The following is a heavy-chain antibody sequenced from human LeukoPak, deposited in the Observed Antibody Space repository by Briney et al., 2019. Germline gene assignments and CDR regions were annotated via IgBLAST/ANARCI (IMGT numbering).Heavy chain of an antibody. J-gene: IGHJ4*02. CDR1: GGSFSGYY. CDR3: ASMKYDTLTGYYLNYFDY. V-gene: IGHV4-34*01. Sequence: SETLSLTCAVYGGSFSGYYWSWIRQPPGKGLEWIGEINHSGSTNYNPSLKSRVTISVDTSKNQFSLKLSSVTAADTAVYYCASMKYDTLTGYYLNYFDYWGQGALVTVSS. CDR2: INHSGST. D-gene: IGHD3-9*01.